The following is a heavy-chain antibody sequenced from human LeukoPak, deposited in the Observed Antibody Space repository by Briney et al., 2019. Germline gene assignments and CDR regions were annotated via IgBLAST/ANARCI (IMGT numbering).Heavy chain of an antibody. Sequence: GGSLRLSCAASGFTFSSYGMHWVRQAPGKGLEWVAVIWYDGSNKYYADSVKGRFTISRDNSKNSLYLQMNSLRTEDTALYYCAKDIGAVAGTLDYWGQGTLVTVSS. V-gene: IGHV3-33*03. D-gene: IGHD6-19*01. J-gene: IGHJ4*02. CDR1: GFTFSSYG. CDR3: AKDIGAVAGTLDY. CDR2: IWYDGSNK.